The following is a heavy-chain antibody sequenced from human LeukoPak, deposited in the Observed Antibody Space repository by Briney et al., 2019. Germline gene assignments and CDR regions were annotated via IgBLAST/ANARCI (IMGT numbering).Heavy chain of an antibody. V-gene: IGHV3-64*01. D-gene: IGHD3-22*01. CDR2: ISTNGGST. Sequence: GGSLRLSCAASGFTFSSYAMHWVRQAPGKGLEYVSAISTNGGSTYYANSVKGRFTISRDNSKNTLYLQMGSLRPEDMAVYYCARDLSYSRDDAFDLWGQGTMVTVSS. CDR3: ARDLSYSRDDAFDL. CDR1: GFTFSSYA. J-gene: IGHJ3*01.